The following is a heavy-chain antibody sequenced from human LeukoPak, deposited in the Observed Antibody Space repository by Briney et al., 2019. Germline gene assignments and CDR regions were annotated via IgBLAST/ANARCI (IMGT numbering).Heavy chain of an antibody. CDR2: LHSGGDT. Sequence: GGSLRLSCVASEFTVRSNYMSWVRQAPGKGLEWVSVLHSGGDTYYADSVKGRFTISRDDSKNTLYLQMNSLRAEDTAVYYCARGKVYYYYDYWDQGTLVTVSS. V-gene: IGHV3-53*01. J-gene: IGHJ4*02. CDR1: EFTVRSNY. CDR3: ARGKVYYYYDY. D-gene: IGHD5/OR15-5a*01.